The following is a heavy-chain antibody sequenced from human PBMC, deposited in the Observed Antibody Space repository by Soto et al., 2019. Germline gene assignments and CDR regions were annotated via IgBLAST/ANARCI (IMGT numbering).Heavy chain of an antibody. CDR2: IYYSGTT. Sequence: SETLSLTCTLSGASIRIGGYYWGWIRQHPVKGLEWIGYIYYSGTTYYNPSLKSRVTISVDTSKNQFSLKLSSVTAADTAVYYWARWPQLEPRFDYWGQGTLVTVSS. V-gene: IGHV4-31*03. J-gene: IGHJ4*02. D-gene: IGHD1-1*01. CDR3: ARWPQLEPRFDY. CDR1: GASIRIGGYY.